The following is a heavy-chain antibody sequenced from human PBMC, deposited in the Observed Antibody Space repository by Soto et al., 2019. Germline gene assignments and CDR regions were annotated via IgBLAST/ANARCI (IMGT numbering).Heavy chain of an antibody. D-gene: IGHD6-19*01. CDR2: IIPIFGTA. V-gene: IGHV1-69*01. CDR3: ARGGYSSGWYGRNWFDP. CDR1: GGTFSSYA. Sequence: QVQLVQSGAEVKKPGSSVKVSCKASGGTFSSYAISWVRQAPGQGLEWMGGIIPIFGTANYAQKFQGRVTITADESTSTAYMELRSLRSEDTAVYYCARGGYSSGWYGRNWFDPWGQGTLVTVSS. J-gene: IGHJ5*02.